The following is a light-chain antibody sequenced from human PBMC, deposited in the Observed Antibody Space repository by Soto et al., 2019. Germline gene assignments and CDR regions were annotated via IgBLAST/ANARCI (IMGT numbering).Light chain of an antibody. CDR2: GAS. CDR1: QSVSSSF. J-gene: IGKJ1*01. V-gene: IGKV3-20*01. Sequence: EIVLTQSPGTLSLSPGERATLSCRASQSVSSSFLAWYQQKPGQAPRLLIYGASTRTTGIPDRFSGGGSGSDFTLTLGRLEPEDSSVYYCQYYGASSWTFGQGTKVEIK. CDR3: QYYGASSWT.